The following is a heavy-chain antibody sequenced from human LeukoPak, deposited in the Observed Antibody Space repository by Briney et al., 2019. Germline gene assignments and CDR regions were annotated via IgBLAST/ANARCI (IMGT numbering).Heavy chain of an antibody. CDR3: AKNQGQWLVPVDY. D-gene: IGHD6-19*01. CDR1: GFTFSSYA. CDR2: ISYDGSNK. V-gene: IGHV3-30-3*02. J-gene: IGHJ4*02. Sequence: PGRSLRLSCAASGFTFSSYAMHWVRQAPGKGLEWVAVISYDGSNKYYADSVKGRFTISRDNSKNTLYLQMNNLGAEDTALYYCAKNQGQWLVPVDYWGQGTLVTVSS.